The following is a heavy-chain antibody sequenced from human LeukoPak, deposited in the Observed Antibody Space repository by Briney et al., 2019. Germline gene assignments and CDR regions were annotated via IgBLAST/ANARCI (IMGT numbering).Heavy chain of an antibody. CDR3: ATSRSSNWFDP. CDR1: GFTISSYL. V-gene: IGHV3-74*01. D-gene: IGHD6-6*01. CDR2: ISGDGAST. Sequence: PGGSLRLSCAASGFTISSYLMHWVRQAPGKGLVWVSRISGDGASTSYADSVKGRFIISRDNAKNTVFLQMNSLRADDTAVYYCATSRSSNWFDPWGQGTLVTVSS. J-gene: IGHJ5*02.